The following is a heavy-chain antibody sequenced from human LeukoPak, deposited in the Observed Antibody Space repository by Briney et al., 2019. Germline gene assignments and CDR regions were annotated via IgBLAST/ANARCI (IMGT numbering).Heavy chain of an antibody. CDR2: IYHSGST. D-gene: IGHD3-22*01. V-gene: IGHV4-4*02. CDR3: ASSYYYDSSGYYLDDAFDI. Sequence: SETLSLTCAVSGGSISSSNWWSWVRQPPGKGLEWIGEIYHSGSTYYDPSLKSRVTISVDRSKNQFSLKLSSVTAADTAVYYCASSYYYDSSGYYLDDAFDIWGQGTMVTVSS. J-gene: IGHJ3*02. CDR1: GGSISSSNW.